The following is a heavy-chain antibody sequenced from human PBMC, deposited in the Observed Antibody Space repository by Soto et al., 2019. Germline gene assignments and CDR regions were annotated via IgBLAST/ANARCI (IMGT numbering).Heavy chain of an antibody. CDR1: GFTFSSYG. CDR2: ISGSGGST. Sequence: GGSLRLSCTAAGFTFSSYGMSWVRQAPGKGLEWVSAISGSGGSTYYADSVKGRFTISRDNSKNTLYLQTNSLRAEDTAVYYCAKDRDSGYDLVFGYFDYWGQGTLVTVS. J-gene: IGHJ4*02. D-gene: IGHD5-12*01. CDR3: AKDRDSGYDLVFGYFDY. V-gene: IGHV3-23*01.